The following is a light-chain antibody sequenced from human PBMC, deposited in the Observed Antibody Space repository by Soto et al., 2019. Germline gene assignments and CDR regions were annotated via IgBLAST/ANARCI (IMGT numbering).Light chain of an antibody. CDR1: QSISTW. J-gene: IGKJ1*01. CDR3: QQYSDYSGS. Sequence: DIQMTQSPSTLSASVGDRVTITCRASQSISTWLAWYQQKPGKAPNLLIYDASSLESGVPSRFSGSGSGTEFTLTISSLQPDDFATYYCQQYSDYSGSFGQGSKVEIK. V-gene: IGKV1-5*01. CDR2: DAS.